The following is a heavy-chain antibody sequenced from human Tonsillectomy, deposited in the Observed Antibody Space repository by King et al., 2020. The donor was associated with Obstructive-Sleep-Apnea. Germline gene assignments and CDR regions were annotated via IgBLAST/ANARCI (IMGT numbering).Heavy chain of an antibody. V-gene: IGHV3-49*03. CDR3: TRFWELLPDY. Sequence: VQLVESGGGLVQPGRSLRLSCTASGFTFGDYAMSWFRQAPGKGLEWVGFIRSKAYGGTTEYAASVKGRFTISSDDSRSIAYLQMNSLKTEDTAVYYCTRFWELLPDYWGQGTRVTVSS. CDR2: IRSKAYGGTT. CDR1: GFTFGDYA. D-gene: IGHD1-26*01. J-gene: IGHJ4*02.